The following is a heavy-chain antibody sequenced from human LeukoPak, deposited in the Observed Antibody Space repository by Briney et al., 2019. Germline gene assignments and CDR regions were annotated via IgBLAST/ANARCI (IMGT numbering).Heavy chain of an antibody. V-gene: IGHV3-23*01. Sequence: QPGGSLRLSCAASGFTFSNYAMNWVRQAPRKGLEWVSAISGDSGSTYYADSVKGRFTISRDNSKNTLYLQMNSLRAEDTAIYYCAKPQQWLSPFDSWGQGTLVTVSS. D-gene: IGHD6-19*01. CDR1: GFTFSNYA. CDR2: ISGDSGST. CDR3: AKPQQWLSPFDS. J-gene: IGHJ4*02.